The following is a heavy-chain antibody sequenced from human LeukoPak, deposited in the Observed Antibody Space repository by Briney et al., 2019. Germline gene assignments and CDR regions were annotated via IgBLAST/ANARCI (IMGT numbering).Heavy chain of an antibody. J-gene: IGHJ4*02. CDR1: GFTVSSNY. CDR2: IYSGGST. V-gene: IGHV3-53*01. D-gene: IGHD3-10*01. Sequence: GGSLRLSCAASGFTVSSNYMSWVRQAPGKGLEWVSVIYSGGSTYYADSVKGRFTISRDNSKNTLYLQMNSLRAEDTAVYSCARDRRGSGSYYNGEFDYWARGPRVTVSS. CDR3: ARDRRGSGSYYNGEFDY.